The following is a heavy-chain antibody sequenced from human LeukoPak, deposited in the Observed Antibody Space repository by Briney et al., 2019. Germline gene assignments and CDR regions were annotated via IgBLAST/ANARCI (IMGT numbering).Heavy chain of an antibody. CDR2: IRGSSNDI. CDR3: AKDYYCSDGSCYPPE. CDR1: GFPLSIYT. Sequence: GGSLRLSSAHSGFPLSIYTMIWVRQAPGRGLEGVSSIRGSSNDIYYADSVKGRFTISRDNAKNALYLQDHSMPAEDQVDYTLAKDYYCSDGSCYPPEWGQGPLVTVSS. J-gene: IGHJ4*02. V-gene: IGHV3-21*01. D-gene: IGHD2-15*01.